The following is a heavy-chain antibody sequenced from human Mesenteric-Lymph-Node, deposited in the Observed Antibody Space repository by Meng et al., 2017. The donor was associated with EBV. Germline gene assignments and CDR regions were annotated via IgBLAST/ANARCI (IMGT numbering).Heavy chain of an antibody. Sequence: QVHLQQWGAGLLQPSETLSLTCAVYGGSFSGYYWSWIRQPPGKGLEWIGEINHSGSTNYNPSLKSRVTISVDTSKNQFSLKLSSLTAADTAVYYCARYSASSGYYNDWGQGTLVTVSS. CDR1: GGSFSGYY. CDR2: INHSGST. CDR3: ARYSASSGYYND. J-gene: IGHJ4*02. D-gene: IGHD3-22*01. V-gene: IGHV4-34*01.